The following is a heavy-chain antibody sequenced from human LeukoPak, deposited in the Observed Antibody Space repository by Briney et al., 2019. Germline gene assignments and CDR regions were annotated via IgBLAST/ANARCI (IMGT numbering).Heavy chain of an antibody. D-gene: IGHD5-12*01. CDR3: AREGGYSGYDHLFDP. J-gene: IGHJ5*02. V-gene: IGHV4-39*07. CDR1: GGSISSSSYY. Sequence: SETLSLTCTVSGGSISSSSYYWGWIRQPPGKGLEWIGSIYYSGSTYYNPSLKSRVTISVDTSKNQFSLKLSSVTAADTAVYYCAREGGYSGYDHLFDPWGQGTLVTVSS. CDR2: IYYSGST.